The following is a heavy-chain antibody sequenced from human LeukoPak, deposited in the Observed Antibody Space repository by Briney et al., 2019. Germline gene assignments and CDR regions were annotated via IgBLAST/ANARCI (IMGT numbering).Heavy chain of an antibody. V-gene: IGHV3-30*18. CDR1: GFTFSSYG. CDR3: AKVKTGKTLRAAAKLSGNLLFDY. Sequence: GGSLRLSCAASGFTFSSYGMHWVRQAPGKGLEWVAVISYDGSNKYYADSVKGRFTISRDNSKNTLYLQMNSLRAEDTAVYYCAKVKTGKTLRAAAKLSGNLLFDYWGQGTLVTASS. D-gene: IGHD6-13*01. J-gene: IGHJ4*02. CDR2: ISYDGSNK.